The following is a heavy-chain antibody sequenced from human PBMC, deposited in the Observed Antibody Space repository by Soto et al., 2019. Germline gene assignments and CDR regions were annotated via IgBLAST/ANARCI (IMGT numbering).Heavy chain of an antibody. CDR2: LSSSSSYI. CDR1: GFTFSSYT. J-gene: IGHJ5*02. Sequence: EVQLVESGGGLVKPGGSLRLSCVASGFTFSSYTMNWFRQAPGKGLDCGSSLSSSSSYISYVDSLKGRFTISRDNAKNSLYLQMNSLRAEDTAVYYCARDAYISTWGKGTLVTVSS. V-gene: IGHV3-21*06. CDR3: ARDAYIST. D-gene: IGHD3-3*02.